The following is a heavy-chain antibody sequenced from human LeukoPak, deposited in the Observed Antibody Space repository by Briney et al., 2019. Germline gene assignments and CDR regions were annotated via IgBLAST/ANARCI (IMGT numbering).Heavy chain of an antibody. J-gene: IGHJ6*03. CDR1: GYTFTSYG. Sequence: ASVKVSCKASGYTFTSYGISWVRQAPGQGLEWMGWISAYDGNTNYAQKLQGRVTMTTDTSTSTAYMELRSLRSDDTAVYYCARDLGWVVVVAATYYYYYMDVWGKGTTVTVSS. CDR3: ARDLGWVVVVAATYYYYYMDV. CDR2: ISAYDGNT. V-gene: IGHV1-18*01. D-gene: IGHD2-15*01.